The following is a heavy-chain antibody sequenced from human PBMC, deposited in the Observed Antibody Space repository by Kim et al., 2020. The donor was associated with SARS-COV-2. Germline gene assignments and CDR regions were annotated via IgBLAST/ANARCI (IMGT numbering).Heavy chain of an antibody. J-gene: IGHJ4*02. CDR2: INHSGST. Sequence: SETLSLTCAVYGGSFSGYYWSWIRQPPGKGLEWIGEINHSGSTNYNPSLKSRVTISVDTSKNRFSLKLSSVTAADTAVYYCGRGEDYDYVWGSYHFDYWGQGTLCSVSS. CDR1: GGSFSGYY. CDR3: GRGEDYDYVWGSYHFDY. D-gene: IGHD3-16*02. V-gene: IGHV4-34*01.